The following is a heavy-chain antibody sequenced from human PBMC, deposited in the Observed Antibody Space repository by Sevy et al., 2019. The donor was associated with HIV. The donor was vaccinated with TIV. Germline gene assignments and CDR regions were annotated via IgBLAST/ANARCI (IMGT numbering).Heavy chain of an antibody. CDR1: GFTVSSNY. CDR2: IYSGGST. CDR3: ARVNCSGGSCYYYYGMDV. D-gene: IGHD2-15*01. J-gene: IGHJ6*02. Sequence: GGSLRLSCAASGFTVSSNYMSWVRQAPGKGLEWVSVIYSGGSTYYEDAVKDRFTSSIDNSKNTLYLQLNSLRAEDTAVYYCARVNCSGGSCYYYYGMDVWGQGTTVTVSS. V-gene: IGHV3-53*01.